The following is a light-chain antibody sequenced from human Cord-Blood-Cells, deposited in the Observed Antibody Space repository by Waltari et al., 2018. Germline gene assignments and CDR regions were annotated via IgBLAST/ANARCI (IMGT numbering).Light chain of an antibody. V-gene: IGKV3-11*01. Sequence: EIVLTQSPATLSLSPGERATLSCRASQSVSSYLAWYQQKPGQAPRLLIYDASNSATGIPARFSGSGSGTDFTLTISSLEPEDFAVYYCQQRSHWPPYTFGQGTKLEIK. CDR3: QQRSHWPPYT. CDR2: DAS. J-gene: IGKJ2*01. CDR1: QSVSSY.